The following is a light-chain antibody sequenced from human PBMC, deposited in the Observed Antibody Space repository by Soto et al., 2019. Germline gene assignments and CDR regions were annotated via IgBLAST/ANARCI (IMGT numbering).Light chain of an antibody. V-gene: IGLV2-14*01. CDR2: GVS. Sequence: SALTQPASVSGSPGQSVTISCSGTSSDVGGYNYVSWYQHHPGKAPKLMLYGVSDRPSGISNRFSGSKSGNTASLTISGLQAEDEADYYCGSYTSSSTLIFGGGTKLTVL. CDR1: SSDVGGYNY. CDR3: GSYTSSSTLI. J-gene: IGLJ2*01.